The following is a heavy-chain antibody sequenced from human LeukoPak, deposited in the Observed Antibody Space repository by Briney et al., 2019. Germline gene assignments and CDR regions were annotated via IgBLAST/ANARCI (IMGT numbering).Heavy chain of an antibody. J-gene: IGHJ4*02. Sequence: GGSLRLSCAASGFTFSNAWMSWVRQAPGKGPEWVGRIKSKTDGGTTDYAAPVKGRFTISRDDSKNTLYLQMNSLKTEDTAVYYCTTITGAGNPGWDFDYWGQGTLVTVSS. CDR3: TTITGAGNPGWDFDY. V-gene: IGHV3-15*01. D-gene: IGHD6-19*01. CDR2: IKSKTDGGTT. CDR1: GFTFSNAW.